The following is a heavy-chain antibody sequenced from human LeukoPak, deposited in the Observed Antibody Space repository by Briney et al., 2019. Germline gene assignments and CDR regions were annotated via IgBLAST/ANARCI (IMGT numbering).Heavy chain of an antibody. CDR1: AGSIRNYY. D-gene: IGHD3-22*01. Sequence: SETLSLTCNISAGSIRNYYWTWFRQPPGKGLEWIGYVYYSGSTNYNPSLKSRVTISVDTSKNQFSLKLSSVTAADTAVYYCARYSGYYLSYFDYWGQGTLVTVSS. CDR2: VYYSGST. CDR3: ARYSGYYLSYFDY. J-gene: IGHJ4*02. V-gene: IGHV4-59*12.